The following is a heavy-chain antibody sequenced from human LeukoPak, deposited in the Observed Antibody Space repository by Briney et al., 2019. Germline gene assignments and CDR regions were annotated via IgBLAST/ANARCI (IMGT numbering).Heavy chain of an antibody. Sequence: GESLKISCKGSGYSFTSYWIGWVRQMPGKGLEWMGIIYPGDSDTRYSPSFQGQVTISADKSISTAYLQWSSLKASDTAMYYCARRDYCSSTSCYHYFDYWGQGALVTVSS. CDR1: GYSFTSYW. J-gene: IGHJ4*02. D-gene: IGHD2-2*01. CDR2: IYPGDSDT. V-gene: IGHV5-51*03. CDR3: ARRDYCSSTSCYHYFDY.